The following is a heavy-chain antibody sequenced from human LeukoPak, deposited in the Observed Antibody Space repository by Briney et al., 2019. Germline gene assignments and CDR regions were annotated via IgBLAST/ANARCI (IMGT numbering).Heavy chain of an antibody. D-gene: IGHD4-17*01. CDR2: MNPNSGNT. Sequence: ASVKVSCKASGYTFTSYGISWVRQAPGQGLEWMGWMNPNSGNTGYAQKFQGRVTMTRNTSISTAYMELSSLRSEDTAVYYCARGKVDGDYDYYYYGMDVWGQGTTVTVSS. CDR3: ARGKVDGDYDYYYYGMDV. J-gene: IGHJ6*02. V-gene: IGHV1-8*02. CDR1: GYTFTSYG.